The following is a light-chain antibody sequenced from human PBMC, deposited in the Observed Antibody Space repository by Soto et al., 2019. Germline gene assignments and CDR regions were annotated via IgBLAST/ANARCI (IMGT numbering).Light chain of an antibody. V-gene: IGKV3-20*01. CDR1: QSVGSTY. CDR2: GVS. CDR3: QQYGTSPRT. J-gene: IGKJ3*01. Sequence: EIGLTQSPGTLSLSPGARATLSCRASQSVGSTYLAWYQQKPGQAPKLLIYGVSSRATGIPDRFSGSGSGTDFTLTISRLEPEDFAVYYCQQYGTSPRTVGPGTKVDI.